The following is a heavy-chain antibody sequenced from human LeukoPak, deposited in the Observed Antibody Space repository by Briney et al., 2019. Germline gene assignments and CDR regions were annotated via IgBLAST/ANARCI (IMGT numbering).Heavy chain of an antibody. CDR2: ISGSGGST. CDR3: AKDWVLYCTNGVCYTDAFDI. CDR1: GFTFSSYA. V-gene: IGHV3-23*01. J-gene: IGHJ3*02. D-gene: IGHD2-8*01. Sequence: PGGSLRLSCAASGFTFSSYAMSWVRQAPGKGLEWVSAISGSGGSTYYADSVKGRFTISRDNSKNTLYLQMNSLRAEDTAVYYCAKDWVLYCTNGVCYTDAFDIWGQGTMVTVSS.